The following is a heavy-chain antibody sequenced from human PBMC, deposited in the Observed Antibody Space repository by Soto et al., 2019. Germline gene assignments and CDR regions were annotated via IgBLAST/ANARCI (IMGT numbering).Heavy chain of an antibody. CDR2: ISGASEYI. CDR3: ARGETVPPRPGFDF. D-gene: IGHD6-6*01. CDR1: LFTFSGFS. J-gene: IGHJ4*02. V-gene: IGHV3-21*04. Sequence: PGGSLRLSCTASLFTFSGFSMNWVRQAPGQGLEWVSSISGASEYILYADSVKGRFTVSRDNAKNSLFLQMNDLRPEDTAVYYCARGETVPPRPGFDFWGQGVQVTVSS.